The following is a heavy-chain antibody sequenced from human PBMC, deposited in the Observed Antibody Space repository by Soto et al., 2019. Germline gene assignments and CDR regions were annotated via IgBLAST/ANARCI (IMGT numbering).Heavy chain of an antibody. CDR2: ISNSGAST. CDR1: GFTFSSYG. D-gene: IGHD2-2*01. V-gene: IGHV3-23*01. CDR3: VKGKWNVCSSSSCYVSDY. Sequence: EVQLLESGGGLIQPGGSLRLSCATSGFTFSSYGMTWVRQAPGKGLEWVSAISNSGASTYYADSVKGRFTISRDNSKNTLYLQMDSLRAEDTAVYYCVKGKWNVCSSSSCYVSDYWGQGALVTVSS. J-gene: IGHJ4*02.